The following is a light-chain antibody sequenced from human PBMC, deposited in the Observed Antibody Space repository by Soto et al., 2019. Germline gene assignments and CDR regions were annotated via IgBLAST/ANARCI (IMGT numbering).Light chain of an antibody. Sequence: EIVMTQSPATLSVSPGERATLSCRASQSVNRNIAWSQQKPGQAPRLLIYGTSTRATGVPARFSGSGSGTEFPLTISRLQSEDFAFYYCQQYYNWRTFGQGTNVEIK. J-gene: IGKJ1*01. V-gene: IGKV3-15*01. CDR1: QSVNRN. CDR3: QQYYNWRT. CDR2: GTS.